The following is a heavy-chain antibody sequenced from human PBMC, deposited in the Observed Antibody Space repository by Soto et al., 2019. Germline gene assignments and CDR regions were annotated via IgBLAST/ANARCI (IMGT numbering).Heavy chain of an antibody. V-gene: IGHV4-31*02. CDR2: IFDSGTT. D-gene: IGHD2-8*02. CDR3: ARELSWTGAFDY. J-gene: IGHJ4*02. CDR1: GGSISSVNHY. Sequence: QVQLEQSGPGLVKPSQTLSLTCNISGGSISSVNHYWSWIRQSPREGLEWIGYIFDSGTTHYNPSFMGRFTILGDTSQTQFSLTIHSVTVADSAVYYCARELSWTGAFDYWGRGTLVTVSS.